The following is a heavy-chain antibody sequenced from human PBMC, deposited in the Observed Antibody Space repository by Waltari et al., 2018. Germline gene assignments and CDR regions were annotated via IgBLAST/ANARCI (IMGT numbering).Heavy chain of an antibody. CDR2: IYSGGST. CDR3: ARIDYGDYGAPDY. D-gene: IGHD4-17*01. V-gene: IGHV3-53*01. J-gene: IGHJ4*02. Sequence: EVQLVESGGGLIQPGGSLRLSCAASGFTVSSNYMSGVRQAPGKGLEWVSVIYSGGSTYYADSVKGRFTISRDNSKNTLYLQMNSLRAEDTAVYYCARIDYGDYGAPDYWGQGTLVTVSS. CDR1: GFTVSSNY.